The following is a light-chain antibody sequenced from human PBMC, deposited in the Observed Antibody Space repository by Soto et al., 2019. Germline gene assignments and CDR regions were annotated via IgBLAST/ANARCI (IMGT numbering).Light chain of an antibody. CDR2: DAS. J-gene: IGKJ5*01. CDR3: QQYNSYSIT. CDR1: QSISSW. V-gene: IGKV1-5*01. Sequence: DIQMTQSPSTLSASVGDRVTITCRASQSISSWLAWYQQKLGKAPKLLIYDASSLESGVPSRFSGSGSGTELTLTIRRLQPDDFATYYCQQYNSYSITFGQGTRLEIK.